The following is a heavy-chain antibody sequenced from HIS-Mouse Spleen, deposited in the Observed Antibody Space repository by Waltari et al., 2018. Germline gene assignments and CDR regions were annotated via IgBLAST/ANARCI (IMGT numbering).Heavy chain of an antibody. D-gene: IGHD1-26*01. CDR2: ISSSSTI. CDR3: ARGPYIVGATTGIDY. J-gene: IGHJ4*02. V-gene: IGHV3-48*01. CDR1: GFPFSSYR. Sequence: EVQLVESGGGLVQPGGSLSLSCAASGFPFSSYRMNWVRQAPGKGLEWVSYISSSSTIYYADSVKGRFTISRDNAKNSLYLQMNSLRAEDTAVYYCARGPYIVGATTGIDYWGQGTLVTVSS.